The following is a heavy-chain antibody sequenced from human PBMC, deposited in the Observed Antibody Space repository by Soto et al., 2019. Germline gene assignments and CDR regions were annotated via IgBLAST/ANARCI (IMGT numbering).Heavy chain of an antibody. V-gene: IGHV5-10-1*01. Sequence: PGESLTISCKGSGYSFTSYWISWVRQMPGKGLEWMGRIDPSDSYTDYSPSFQGHVTISADKSISTAYLQWSSLKASDTAMYYCASQKGYYDFWSGFPPRYGMDVWGQGTTVTV. CDR2: IDPSDSYT. CDR3: ASQKGYYDFWSGFPPRYGMDV. CDR1: GYSFTSYW. J-gene: IGHJ6*02. D-gene: IGHD3-3*01.